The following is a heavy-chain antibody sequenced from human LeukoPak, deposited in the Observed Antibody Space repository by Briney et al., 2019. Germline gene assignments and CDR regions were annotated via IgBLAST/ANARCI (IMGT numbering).Heavy chain of an antibody. J-gene: IGHJ3*02. CDR3: ARDRGNTYGPGGFDI. Sequence: PGGSLSLSCAASGFSVSNNYMNWVRQAPEKGLEWVSVLSSGGGTDYADSVKGRFTSSRDNSKNTLYLQMNRLRVEDTAVYYCARDRGNTYGPGGFDIWGQGTVVTVSS. CDR2: LSSGGGT. D-gene: IGHD5-18*01. CDR1: GFSVSNNY. V-gene: IGHV3-66*01.